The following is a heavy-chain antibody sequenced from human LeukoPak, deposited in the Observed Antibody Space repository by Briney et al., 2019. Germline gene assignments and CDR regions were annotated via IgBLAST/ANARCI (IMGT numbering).Heavy chain of an antibody. CDR3: AKDLREGYYDSSGTFDY. CDR1: GFTFSSYG. CDR2: IRYDGSNK. D-gene: IGHD3-22*01. J-gene: IGHJ4*02. Sequence: GGSLRLSCAASGFTFSSYGMHWVRQAPGKGLEWVAFIRYDGSNKYYAESVEGRLTISRDNSKNTLYLQMNSLRAEDTAVYYCAKDLREGYYDSSGTFDYWGQGTLVTVSS. V-gene: IGHV3-30*02.